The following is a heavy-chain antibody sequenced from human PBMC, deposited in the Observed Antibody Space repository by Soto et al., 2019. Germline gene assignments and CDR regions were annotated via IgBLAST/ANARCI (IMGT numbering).Heavy chain of an antibody. CDR1: DGSFSDYY. CDR2: IIASGST. V-gene: IGHV4-4*07. Sequence: PSETLSLTCAVSDGSFSDYYWSWIRQPAGKGLEWIGRIIASGSTNYNPSLKSRVTMSVDTSKNQFSLRLSSVTAADTAVYYCARDGGRLMIASIDVWGRGTTVTVSS. D-gene: IGHD3-16*01. CDR3: ARDGGRLMIASIDV. J-gene: IGHJ6*02.